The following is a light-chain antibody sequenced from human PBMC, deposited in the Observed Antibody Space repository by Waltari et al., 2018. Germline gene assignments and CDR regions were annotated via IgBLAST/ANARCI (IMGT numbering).Light chain of an antibody. Sequence: QSVLTQPPSVSGAPGQRVTISCTGSSSNTGAGYGVHWYQQLPGTAPKLLIYDNSQRPAGVPARFYGSRSGTSAAQSISGLQAEDEADYYCQSYDSSLSRVFGTGTKVIVL. CDR3: QSYDSSLSRV. J-gene: IGLJ1*01. CDR2: DNS. CDR1: SSNTGAGYG. V-gene: IGLV1-40*01.